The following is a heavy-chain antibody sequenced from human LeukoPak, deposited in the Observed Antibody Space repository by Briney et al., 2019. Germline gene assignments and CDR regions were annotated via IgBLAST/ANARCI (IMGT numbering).Heavy chain of an antibody. Sequence: SETLSLTCTVSGGSISSSSYYWGWIRQPPGKGLEWIGSVYYSGSTYYNPSLKSRVTISVDTSKNQFSLKLSSVTAADTAVYYCARCSGLILFDPWGQGTLVTVSS. V-gene: IGHV4-39*01. CDR2: VYYSGST. J-gene: IGHJ5*02. D-gene: IGHD2-15*01. CDR3: ARCSGLILFDP. CDR1: GGSISSSSYY.